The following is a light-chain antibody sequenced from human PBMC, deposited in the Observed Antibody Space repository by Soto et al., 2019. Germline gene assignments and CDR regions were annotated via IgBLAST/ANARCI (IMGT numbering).Light chain of an antibody. CDR2: DVT. V-gene: IGLV2-14*03. Sequence: QSVLTQPASVSGSPGQSITISCTGSSNDVGLYNYVSWYQQHPGKAPKLVISDVTNRPSGVSDRFSGSKSGNTAFLTISGLQAEDEAAYYCSSYTITATLFGRATKLTVL. J-gene: IGLJ2*01. CDR1: SNDVGLYNY. CDR3: SSYTITATL.